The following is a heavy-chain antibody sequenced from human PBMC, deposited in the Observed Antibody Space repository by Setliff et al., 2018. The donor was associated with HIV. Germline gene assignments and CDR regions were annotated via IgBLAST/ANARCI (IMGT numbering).Heavy chain of an antibody. Sequence: SETLSLTCTVSGGSIWNYYWSWIRQPPGKGLEWIGPIYYSGSTYYNPSLKSRVTLTTDTSKNQFSLKVRSVTAADTAVYYCARHVTVVGYFDTAAGSFNYWGPGTLVTVSS. CDR2: IYYSGST. V-gene: IGHV4-39*01. J-gene: IGHJ4*02. CDR1: GGSIWNYY. CDR3: ARHVTVVGYFDTAAGSFNY. D-gene: IGHD2-21*01.